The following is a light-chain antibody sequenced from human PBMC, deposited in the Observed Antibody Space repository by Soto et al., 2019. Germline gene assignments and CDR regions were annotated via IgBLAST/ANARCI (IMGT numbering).Light chain of an antibody. CDR1: RSVTNN. Sequence: EIVLTQSPGTLSFFPGERATLSCRPSRSVTNNYLAWHQQKPGQAPRILIYGASTRATGVPARFSGSGSGTEFTLTISSLQSEDFAVYYCHQYNDWPRTFGRGTKVDIK. CDR2: GAS. J-gene: IGKJ1*01. V-gene: IGKV3-15*01. CDR3: HQYNDWPRT.